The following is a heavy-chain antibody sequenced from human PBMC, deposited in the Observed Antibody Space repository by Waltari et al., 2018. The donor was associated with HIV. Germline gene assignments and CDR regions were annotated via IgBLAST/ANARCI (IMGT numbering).Heavy chain of an antibody. J-gene: IGHJ3*02. CDR3: AREGTFDI. Sequence: QGHLVQSGAEMRKPGASVKVSCEASCYMFTNFGISWVRQAPGQGLEWMGRISNYNGNTNYAQKFRGRVTMTTDPSVSTAYMELRTLKSDDTATYYCAREGTFDIWGQGTMVTVSS. CDR2: ISNYNGNT. CDR1: CYMFTNFG. V-gene: IGHV1-18*01.